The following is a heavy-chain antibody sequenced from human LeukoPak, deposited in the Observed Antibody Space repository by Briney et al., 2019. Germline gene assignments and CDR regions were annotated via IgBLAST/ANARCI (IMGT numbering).Heavy chain of an antibody. D-gene: IGHD3-10*01. CDR3: ARRIWFGESSFDY. Sequence: SQTLSLTCTVSGGSISSGDYYWSWIRQPPGTGLEWIGYIYYSGSTYYNPSLKSRVTISVDTSKNQFSLKLSSVTAADTAVYYCARRIWFGESSFDYWGQGTLVTVSS. CDR1: GGSISSGDYY. CDR2: IYYSGST. J-gene: IGHJ4*02. V-gene: IGHV4-30-4*08.